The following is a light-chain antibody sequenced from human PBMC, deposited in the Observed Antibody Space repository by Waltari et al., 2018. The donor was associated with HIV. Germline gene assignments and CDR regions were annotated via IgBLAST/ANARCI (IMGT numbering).Light chain of an antibody. V-gene: IGLV2-8*01. CDR3: SSYAGSNNQGV. Sequence: QSALTQPPSASGSPGQSVTISCTGTSSDVGGYNYVSWYQQHPGKAPKLMIYEVSKRPSGVPDRFFGSKSGNAASLTVSGLQAEDEADYYCSSYAGSNNQGVFGGGTKLTVL. CDR2: EVS. J-gene: IGLJ3*02. CDR1: SSDVGGYNY.